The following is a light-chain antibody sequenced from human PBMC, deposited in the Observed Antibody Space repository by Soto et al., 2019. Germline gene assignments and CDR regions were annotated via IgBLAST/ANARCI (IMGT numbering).Light chain of an antibody. J-gene: IGKJ5*01. V-gene: IGKV3-20*01. Sequence: EIVLTQSPGTLSLSPGERATLSCRASQSVSSSYLAWYQQKPGQAPRLLIYGASSRATGIADRCSGSGSGTEFTLIISRLEPHDVAVYYCQQYGSSPPWTFGQGTRLEIK. CDR1: QSVSSSY. CDR3: QQYGSSPPWT. CDR2: GAS.